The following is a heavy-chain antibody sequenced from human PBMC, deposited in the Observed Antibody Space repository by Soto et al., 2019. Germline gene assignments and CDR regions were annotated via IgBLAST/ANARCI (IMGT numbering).Heavy chain of an antibody. Sequence: PGGSLRLSCAASGFTVSNAWMTWVRQAPGKGLEWVGRIKSKTDGGTTDYAAPVKGRFTISRDDSQNTLSLQMSSLKTEDTAVYFCTTVRWFGAIDYWGQGTQVTVSS. CDR1: GFTVSNAW. CDR2: IKSKTDGGTT. V-gene: IGHV3-15*01. CDR3: TTVRWFGAIDY. D-gene: IGHD3-10*01. J-gene: IGHJ4*02.